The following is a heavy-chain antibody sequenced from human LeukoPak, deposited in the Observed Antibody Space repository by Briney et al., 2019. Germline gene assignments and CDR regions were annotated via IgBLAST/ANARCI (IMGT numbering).Heavy chain of an antibody. CDR1: GSTFNDHA. Sequence: SLRLSCAASGSTFNDHAMYWVRQAPGKGLEWVSGINWNSDNIGYADSVKGRFTISRDDAKKSLFLQMNSLRTEDTALYYCARASYYYDTTGLGAVDIWGQGTMVTVSS. J-gene: IGHJ3*02. D-gene: IGHD3-22*01. CDR2: INWNSDNI. CDR3: ARASYYYDTTGLGAVDI. V-gene: IGHV3-9*01.